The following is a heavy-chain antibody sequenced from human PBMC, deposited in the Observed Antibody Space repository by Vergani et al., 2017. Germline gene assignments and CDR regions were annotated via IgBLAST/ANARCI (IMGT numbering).Heavy chain of an antibody. CDR2: IYYSEST. J-gene: IGHJ3*02. CDR3: AGFCIAAAGTDAFDI. Sequence: QVQLQESGPGLVKPSETLSLTCTVSGGSISSYYWSWIRQPPGKGLEWIGYIYYSESTNYNPSLKSRVTISVDTSKNQFSLKLSSVTAADTAVYYCAGFCIAAAGTDAFDIWGQGTMVTVSS. D-gene: IGHD6-13*01. CDR1: GGSISSYY. V-gene: IGHV4-59*01.